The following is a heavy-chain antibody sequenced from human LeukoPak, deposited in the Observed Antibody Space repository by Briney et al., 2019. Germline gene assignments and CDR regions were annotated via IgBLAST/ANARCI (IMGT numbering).Heavy chain of an antibody. J-gene: IGHJ4*02. CDR3: ARAPVPGWSGYSSHAC. CDR2: ISSSGSII. D-gene: IGHD3-3*01. Sequence: PGGSLRLSCTASGFTFSTYWMHWVRQAPGKGLEWLSYISSSGSIIYYADSVKGRFTISRDNAKNSLYLQMNSLRAEDTAVYYCARAPVPGWSGYSSHACWGQGTLVTVSS. CDR1: GFTFSTYW. V-gene: IGHV3-48*04.